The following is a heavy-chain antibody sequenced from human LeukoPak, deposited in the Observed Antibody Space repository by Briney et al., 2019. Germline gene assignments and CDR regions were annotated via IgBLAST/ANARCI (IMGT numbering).Heavy chain of an antibody. Sequence: GGSLRLSCAASGLFFSTNWMSWVRQAPGKGLEWVSIIYSGGSTFYADSVKGRFTISRDNSKNTLYLQMNSLRAEDTAVYYCARGGSYLSAFDIWGQGTMVTVSS. CDR2: IYSGGST. V-gene: IGHV3-53*01. D-gene: IGHD1-26*01. J-gene: IGHJ3*02. CDR1: GLFFSTNW. CDR3: ARGGSYLSAFDI.